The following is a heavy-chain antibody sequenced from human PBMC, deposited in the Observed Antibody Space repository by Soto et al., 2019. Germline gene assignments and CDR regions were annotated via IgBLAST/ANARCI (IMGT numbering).Heavy chain of an antibody. CDR3: ARKYSSSSGYFDY. Sequence: LSLTCTVSGASISSGDYFWSWIRQHPGKGLEWIGYIYYSGSTYYNPSLKSRVTISVDTSKNQFSLKLSSVTAADTAVYYCARKYSSSSGYFDYWGQGTLVTVSS. J-gene: IGHJ4*02. V-gene: IGHV4-31*03. CDR1: GASISSGDYF. CDR2: IYYSGST. D-gene: IGHD6-6*01.